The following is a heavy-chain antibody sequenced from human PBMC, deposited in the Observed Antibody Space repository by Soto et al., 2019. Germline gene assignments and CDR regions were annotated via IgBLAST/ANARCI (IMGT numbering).Heavy chain of an antibody. V-gene: IGHV3-23*01. Sequence: GGSLRLSCGTSGFSFVNYGMGWVRQAPGKGLGWVSGISSSGGRTYFADSVRGRFTISRDNSKNTMYLQMDSLRVEDTAVYYCAKVAKPRVVIEYFDYWGQGSLVTVSS. CDR1: GFSFVNYG. CDR3: AKVAKPRVVIEYFDY. D-gene: IGHD3-3*01. J-gene: IGHJ4*02. CDR2: ISSSGGRT.